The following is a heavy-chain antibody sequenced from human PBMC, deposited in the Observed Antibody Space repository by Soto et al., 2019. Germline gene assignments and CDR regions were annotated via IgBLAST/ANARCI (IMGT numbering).Heavy chain of an antibody. Sequence: SETLSLTCTVSGGSISSGGYYWSWIRQHPGKGLEWIGYIYYSGSTYYNPSLKSRVTISVDTSKNQFSLKLSSVTAPDTAVYYCASGGALIWFGELGVMDVWGQGTTVTVS. D-gene: IGHD3-10*01. J-gene: IGHJ6*02. V-gene: IGHV4-31*03. CDR1: GGSISSGGYY. CDR3: ASGGALIWFGELGVMDV. CDR2: IYYSGST.